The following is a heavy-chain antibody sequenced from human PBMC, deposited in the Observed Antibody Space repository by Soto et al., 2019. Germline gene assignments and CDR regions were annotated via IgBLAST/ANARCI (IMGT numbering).Heavy chain of an antibody. V-gene: IGHV1-18*04. J-gene: IGHJ4*02. CDR3: AREGYSHGYGESDY. CDR1: GYTFTSYG. D-gene: IGHD5-18*01. CDR2: ISAYNGNT. Sequence: GASVKVSCKASGYTFTSYGISWVRQAPGQGLEWMGRISAYNGNTNYAQKLQGRVTMTTDTSTSTAYMELRSLRSDDTAVYYCAREGYSHGYGESDYWGQGTLVTVSS.